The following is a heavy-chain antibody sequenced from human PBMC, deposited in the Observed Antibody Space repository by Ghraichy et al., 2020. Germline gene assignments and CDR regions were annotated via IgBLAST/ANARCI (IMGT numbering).Heavy chain of an antibody. CDR1: GGTRGYA. Sequence: SVKVSCKASGGTRGYAINWVRQAPGQGLEWVGRIIPIVGMTDYAQKFQGRVTITADKSTSTAYMELSSLRSEDTAVYYCATPPDSSGYYFDYWGQGTLVTVSS. J-gene: IGHJ4*02. CDR3: ATPPDSSGYYFDY. V-gene: IGHV1-69*04. D-gene: IGHD3-22*01. CDR2: IIPIVGMT.